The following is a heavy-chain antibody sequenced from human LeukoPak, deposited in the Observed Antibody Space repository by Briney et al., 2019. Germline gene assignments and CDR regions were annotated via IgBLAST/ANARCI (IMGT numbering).Heavy chain of an antibody. CDR3: AREVNIQADSDAFDI. CDR1: GYSISSGYY. CDR2: IYHSGST. J-gene: IGHJ3*02. Sequence: SETLSLTCAVSGYSISSGYYWGWIRQPPGKGLEWIGSIYHSGSTYYNPSLKSRVTISIDTSNSQFSLRLRSVTAADTAVYYCAREVNIQADSDAFDIWGPGTTVTVSS. D-gene: IGHD1/OR15-1a*01. V-gene: IGHV4-38-2*01.